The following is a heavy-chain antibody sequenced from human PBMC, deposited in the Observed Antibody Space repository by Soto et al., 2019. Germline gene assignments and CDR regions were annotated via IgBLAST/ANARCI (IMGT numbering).Heavy chain of an antibody. V-gene: IGHV4-30-4*01. CDR1: GGPISSGDYY. CDR2: IYYSGST. J-gene: IGHJ6*02. Sequence: SETLSLTCTVSGGPISSGDYYWSWIRQPPGKGLEWIGYIYYSGSTYYNPSLKSRVTISVDTSKNQFSLKLSSVTAADTAVYYCARDLKHRPYGMDVWGQGTTVTVSS. CDR3: ARDLKHRPYGMDV.